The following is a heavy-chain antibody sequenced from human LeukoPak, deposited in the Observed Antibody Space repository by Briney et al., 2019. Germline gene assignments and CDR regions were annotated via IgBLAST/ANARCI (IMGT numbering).Heavy chain of an antibody. CDR2: IRYDGSNK. J-gene: IGHJ5*02. CDR3: AKREEYWDGSGTEFDR. Sequence: GGSLRLSCAASGFTFSSYGMHWVRQAPGKGLEWVAFIRYDGSNKYYADSVKGRFTISRDNSKNTLYLQMNSLRAEDTAVYYCAKREEYWDGSGTEFDRWGQGTLVTVSS. D-gene: IGHD3-10*01. V-gene: IGHV3-30*02. CDR1: GFTFSSYG.